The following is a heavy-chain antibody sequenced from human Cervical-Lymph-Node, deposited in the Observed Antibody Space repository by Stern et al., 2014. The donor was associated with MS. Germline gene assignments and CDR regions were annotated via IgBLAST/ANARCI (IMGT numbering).Heavy chain of an antibody. D-gene: IGHD3-22*01. CDR1: GGSISSGSYY. Sequence: QVQLQESGPGLVKPSQTLSLTCTVSGGSISSGSYYWSWIRQPAGKGLEWIGRIYTSGSTNYNPSLKSRVTISVDTSKNQFSLKLSSVTAADTAVYYCARVSSGYYPNHIDYWGQGTLVTVSS. CDR2: IYTSGST. J-gene: IGHJ4*02. CDR3: ARVSSGYYPNHIDY. V-gene: IGHV4-61*02.